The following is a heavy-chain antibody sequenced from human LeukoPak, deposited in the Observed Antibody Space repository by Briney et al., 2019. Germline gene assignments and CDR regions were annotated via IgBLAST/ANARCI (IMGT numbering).Heavy chain of an antibody. CDR1: GFTFGDYG. CDR2: IWSDGSNR. CDR3: ARDAQRGFDYSNSLEY. Sequence: GGSLRLSCTASGFTFGDYGMSWVRQAPGKGLEWVAVIWSDGSNRFYAGSVKGRFTISRDNSQNTVFLQMNSLRVEDTAMYYCARDAQRGFDYSNSLEYWGHGTLVTVSS. J-gene: IGHJ4*01. D-gene: IGHD4-11*01. V-gene: IGHV3-33*01.